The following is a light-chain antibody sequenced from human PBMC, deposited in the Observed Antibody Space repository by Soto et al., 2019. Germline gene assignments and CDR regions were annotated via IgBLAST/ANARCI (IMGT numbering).Light chain of an antibody. V-gene: IGKV1-39*01. CDR3: QHYITTPT. CDR2: SAS. Sequence: DIQMTQFPSSLSASVGDRVTITCRSSQTIAIYLNWYQKKPGRAPKLLIYSASSLQSGVPSRFSGSGSGTDFSLTISSLQPEDFATHYCQHYITTPTFGQGTTV. CDR1: QTIAIY. J-gene: IGKJ1*01.